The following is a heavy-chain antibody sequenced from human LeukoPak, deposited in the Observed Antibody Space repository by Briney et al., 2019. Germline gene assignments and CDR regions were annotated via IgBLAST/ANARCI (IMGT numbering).Heavy chain of an antibody. V-gene: IGHV4-59*11. CDR1: GGFISSHY. Sequence: SETLSLTCNVSGGFISSHYWTWIRQPPGKGLEWIGYVYYSGSTNYNPSLKSRVTISVDTSNNQSSLKLTSVTAADTAVYYCARGYRGGVYYYYYGVDVWGQGTTVTVSS. D-gene: IGHD1-26*01. CDR3: ARGYRGGVYYYYYGVDV. J-gene: IGHJ6*02. CDR2: VYYSGST.